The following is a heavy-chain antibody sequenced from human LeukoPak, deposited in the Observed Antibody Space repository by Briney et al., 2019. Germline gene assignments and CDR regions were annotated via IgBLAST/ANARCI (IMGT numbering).Heavy chain of an antibody. CDR3: AYYGSGSYALDY. CDR1: GYTFTDYY. D-gene: IGHD3-10*01. Sequence: WASVKVSCKASGYTFTDYYIHWVRQAPGQGLEWMGWINPNSGGTNYAQKFQGRVTMTRDTSISTAYMELSRLRSDDTAVYYCAYYGSGSYALDYWGQGTLVTVSS. V-gene: IGHV1-2*02. J-gene: IGHJ4*02. CDR2: INPNSGGT.